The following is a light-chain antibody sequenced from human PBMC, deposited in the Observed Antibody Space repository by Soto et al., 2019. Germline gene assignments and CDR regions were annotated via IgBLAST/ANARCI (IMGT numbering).Light chain of an antibody. CDR2: GNH. Sequence: QSVLTQPPSVSGALGQRVTISCTGNNSNIGIGYDVHWYQQLPGTAPKLLIYGNHNRPSGVPDRFSGSRSGPSASLAITGLQAEDEADYYCQSYDSSLSGSRVFGGGTQLTVL. V-gene: IGLV1-40*01. CDR1: NSNIGIGYD. CDR3: QSYDSSLSGSRV. J-gene: IGLJ3*02.